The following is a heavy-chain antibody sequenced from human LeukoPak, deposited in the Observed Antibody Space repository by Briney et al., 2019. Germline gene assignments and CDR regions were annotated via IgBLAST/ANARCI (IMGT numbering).Heavy chain of an antibody. Sequence: GGSLRLSCAASGFTFSSYAMSWVRQAPGKGLEWVSAISGSGGSTYYADSVKGRFTISRDNSKNTLYLQMNSLRAEDTAVYYCAKVTSPYYYYYGMDVWGQGTTATVSS. D-gene: IGHD2-21*02. J-gene: IGHJ6*02. CDR3: AKVTSPYYYYYGMDV. CDR1: GFTFSSYA. CDR2: ISGSGGST. V-gene: IGHV3-23*01.